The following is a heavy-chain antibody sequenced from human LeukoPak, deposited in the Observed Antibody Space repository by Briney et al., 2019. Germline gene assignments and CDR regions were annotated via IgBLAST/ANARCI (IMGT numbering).Heavy chain of an antibody. CDR2: IRYDGTSK. V-gene: IGHV3-30*02. J-gene: IGHJ4*02. CDR3: AKGYSYGLDY. CDR1: GFIFNNFG. Sequence: GGSLRLSCAASGFIFNNFGIHWVRQAPGKGLEWVAFIRYDGTSKDYADSVRGRFTISRDNSKDTLYLQMNSLRAEDTAVYYCAKGYSYGLDYWGQGTQVTVSS. D-gene: IGHD5-18*01.